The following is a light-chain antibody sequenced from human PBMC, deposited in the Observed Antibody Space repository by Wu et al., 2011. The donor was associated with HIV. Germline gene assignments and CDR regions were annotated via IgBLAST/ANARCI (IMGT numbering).Light chain of an antibody. V-gene: IGKV3-20*01. CDR1: QSVSSN. CDR3: QQYVSSPT. J-gene: IGKJ5*01. Sequence: EIVMTQSPATLSVSPGERATLSCRASQSVSSNLAWYQQKPGQAPRLLVYATSNRATGIPDRISGSGSGTLFTLTISRLEPEDSAVYFCQQYVSSPTFGKGHDWRL. CDR2: ATS.